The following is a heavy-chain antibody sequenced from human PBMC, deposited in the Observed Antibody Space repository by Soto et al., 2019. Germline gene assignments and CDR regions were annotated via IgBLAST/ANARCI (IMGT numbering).Heavy chain of an antibody. CDR2: ISAYNGNT. D-gene: IGHD2-21*01. J-gene: IGHJ3*02. CDR1: GYTFTSYG. Sequence: GASVKVSCKASGYTFTSYGISWVRQAPGQGLEWMGWISAYNGNTNYAQKLQGRVTMTTDTSTSTAYMELRSLRSDDTAVYYCAREVGAYCGGDCYDAFDIWGQGTMVTVSS. CDR3: AREVGAYCGGDCYDAFDI. V-gene: IGHV1-18*01.